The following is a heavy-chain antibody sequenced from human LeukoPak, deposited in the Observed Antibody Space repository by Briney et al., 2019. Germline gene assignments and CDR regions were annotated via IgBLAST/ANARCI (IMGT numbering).Heavy chain of an antibody. V-gene: IGHV3-33*01. J-gene: IGHJ6*02. CDR2: IWYVGSNK. D-gene: IGHD1-7*01. CDR3: ARDKITGTTGGYYYGMDV. Sequence: GGSLRLSCAASGFTFSSYGMHWVRQAPGKGLEWVAVIWYVGSNKYYADSVKGRFTISRDNSKNTLYLQMNSLRAEDTAVYYCARDKITGTTGGYYYGMDVWGQGTTVTVSS. CDR1: GFTFSSYG.